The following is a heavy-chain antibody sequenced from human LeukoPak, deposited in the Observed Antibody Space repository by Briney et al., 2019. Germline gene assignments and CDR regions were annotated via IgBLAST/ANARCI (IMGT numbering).Heavy chain of an antibody. D-gene: IGHD2-15*01. J-gene: IGHJ4*02. Sequence: GGSLSLSCAASGFTFSDYYMSWIRQAPGKGLEWVSYISSSGSTIYYADSVKGRFTISRDNAKNSLYLQMNSLRAEDTAVYYCARAQDIVVVVADYWGQGTLVTVSS. CDR1: GFTFSDYY. V-gene: IGHV3-11*01. CDR2: ISSSGSTI. CDR3: ARAQDIVVVVADY.